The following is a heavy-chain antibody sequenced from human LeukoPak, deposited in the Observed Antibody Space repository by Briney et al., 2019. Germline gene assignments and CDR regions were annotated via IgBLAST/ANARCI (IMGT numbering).Heavy chain of an antibody. Sequence: SVKVSCKASGGTFSSYAISWVRQAPGQGLEWMGGITPIFGTANYAQKFQGRVTITADESTSTAYMELSSLRSEDTAVYYCARNSLLGYCSSTSCYTGLDYWGQGTLVTVSS. CDR1: GGTFSSYA. CDR2: ITPIFGTA. V-gene: IGHV1-69*13. CDR3: ARNSLLGYCSSTSCYTGLDY. D-gene: IGHD2-2*02. J-gene: IGHJ4*02.